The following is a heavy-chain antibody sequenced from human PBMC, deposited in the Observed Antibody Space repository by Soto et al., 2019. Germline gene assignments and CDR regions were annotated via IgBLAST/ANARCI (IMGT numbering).Heavy chain of an antibody. D-gene: IGHD3-22*01. CDR2: ISYDGSNK. V-gene: IGHV3-30*03. Sequence: QVQLVESGGGVVQPGRSLRLSCAASGFTFSNYGMHWVRQAPGKGLEWVAVISYDGSNKFYADSVKGRFTISRDNSKNTLYLQMNSLTAEDTAVYYCAMPDYYDSSGYGGLWGQGTLVTVSS. J-gene: IGHJ4*02. CDR1: GFTFSNYG. CDR3: AMPDYYDSSGYGGL.